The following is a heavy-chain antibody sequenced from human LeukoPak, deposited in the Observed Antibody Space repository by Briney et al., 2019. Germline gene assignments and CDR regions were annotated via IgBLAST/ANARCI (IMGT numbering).Heavy chain of an antibody. V-gene: IGHV3-30*04. D-gene: IGHD6-6*01. CDR2: MIYDGSQQ. Sequence: GGSLRLSCAASGFTFSAYAMHWVRQGPGKGLEWVAIMIYDGSQQYYAGSVKGRFTVSRDNSKNTLFLQMSSLRPGDTAVYYCARGFVDAEAFDIWGQGTMVAVSP. CDR3: ARGFVDAEAFDI. J-gene: IGHJ3*02. CDR1: GFTFSAYA.